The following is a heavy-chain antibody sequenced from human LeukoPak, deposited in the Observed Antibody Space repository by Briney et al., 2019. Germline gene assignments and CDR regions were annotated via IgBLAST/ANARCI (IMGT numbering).Heavy chain of an antibody. CDR3: ARDPEGRGPYDY. CDR2: ISGSGGST. V-gene: IGHV3-23*01. J-gene: IGHJ4*02. CDR1: GFTFSSYA. Sequence: GGSLRLSCAASGFTFSSYAMSWVRQAPGKGLEWVSAISGSGGSTYYADSVKGRFTIPRDNSKNTLYLQMNSLRAEDTAVYYCARDPEGRGPYDYWGQGTLVTVSS.